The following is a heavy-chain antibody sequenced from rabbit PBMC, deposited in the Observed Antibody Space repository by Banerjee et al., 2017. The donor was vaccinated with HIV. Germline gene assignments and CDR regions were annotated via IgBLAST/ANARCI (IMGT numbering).Heavy chain of an antibody. J-gene: IGHJ4*01. D-gene: IGHD1-1*01. V-gene: IGHV1S40*01. CDR1: GFSFSSSYY. CDR2: IYAGSSGRT. CDR3: ARNMGYGSSSGYYGL. Sequence: QSLEESGGDLVKPGASLTLTCTASGFSFSSSYYMCWVRQAPGKGLEWIACIYAGSSGRTWYASWAKGRFTISKTSSTTVTLQMTSLTAADTATYFCARNMGYGSSSGYYGLWGPGTLVTVS.